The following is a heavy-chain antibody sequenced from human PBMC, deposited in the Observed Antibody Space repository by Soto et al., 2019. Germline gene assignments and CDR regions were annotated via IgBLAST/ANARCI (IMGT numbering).Heavy chain of an antibody. CDR2: IYSGGST. D-gene: IGHD3-22*01. V-gene: IGHV3-66*01. Sequence: EVQLVESGGGLVQPGGSLRLSCAASGFTVSSNYMSWVRQAPGKGLEWVSVIYSGGSTNYADSVKGRFTISRDNSKNTLYLQMNSLRAEDTAVYYCARELRDSSGYYWGSYGMDVWGQGTTVTVSS. CDR1: GFTVSSNY. J-gene: IGHJ6*02. CDR3: ARELRDSSGYYWGSYGMDV.